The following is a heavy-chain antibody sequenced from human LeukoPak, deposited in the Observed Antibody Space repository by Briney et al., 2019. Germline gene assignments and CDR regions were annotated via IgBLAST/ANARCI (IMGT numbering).Heavy chain of an antibody. Sequence: GGSLRLSCAASGFTFSSYGMHWVRQAPGKGLEWVAVISYDGSNKYYADSVKGRFTISRDNSKNTLYLQMNSLRAEDTAVYYCAKDPSDVLRYFDWSGGGFYYFDYWGQGTLVTVSS. CDR3: AKDPSDVLRYFDWSGGGFYYFDY. CDR1: GFTFSSYG. CDR2: ISYDGSNK. D-gene: IGHD3-9*01. J-gene: IGHJ4*02. V-gene: IGHV3-30*18.